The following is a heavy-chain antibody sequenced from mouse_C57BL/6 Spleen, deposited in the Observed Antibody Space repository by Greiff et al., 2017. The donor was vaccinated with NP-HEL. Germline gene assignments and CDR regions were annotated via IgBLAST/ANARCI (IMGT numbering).Heavy chain of an antibody. CDR1: GFTFSSYG. J-gene: IGHJ3*01. CDR3: ARQGGPLCAY. CDR2: ISSGGSYI. V-gene: IGHV5-6*01. Sequence: EVMLVESGGDLVKPGGSLKLSCAASGFTFSSYGMSWVRQTPDKRLEWVATISSGGSYIYYPDTVNGRFTISRDNAKNTLYLQMSSLKSEDTAMYYCARQGGPLCAYWSQGTLVTVSA. D-gene: IGHD6-2*01.